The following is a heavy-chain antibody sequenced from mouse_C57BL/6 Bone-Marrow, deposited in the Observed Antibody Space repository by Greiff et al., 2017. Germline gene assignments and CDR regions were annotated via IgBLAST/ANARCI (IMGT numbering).Heavy chain of an antibody. Sequence: VQLQQSGAELVMPGASVKLSCKASGYTFTSYWMHWVKQRPGQGLEWIGEIDPSDSYTNYNQKFKGKSTLTVDKSSSTAYMQLSSLTSEDSAVDDCAGEWDSNYYAMDYWGQGTSVTVSA. CDR2: IDPSDSYT. CDR3: AGEWDSNYYAMDY. V-gene: IGHV1-69*01. D-gene: IGHD2-5*01. CDR1: GYTFTSYW. J-gene: IGHJ4*01.